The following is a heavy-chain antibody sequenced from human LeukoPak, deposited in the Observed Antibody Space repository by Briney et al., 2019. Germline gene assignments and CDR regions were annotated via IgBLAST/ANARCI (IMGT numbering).Heavy chain of an antibody. CDR1: GFTFSSYW. J-gene: IGHJ3*01. CDR2: INSDGSST. CDR3: ARWGYFDGPYAFDV. D-gene: IGHD3-9*01. V-gene: IGHV3-74*01. Sequence: GGSLRLSCAASGFTFSSYWMHWVRQAPGKGLVWVSRINSDGSSTSYADSVKGRFTISRDNAKNTLYLQMNSLRAEDTAVYYCARWGYFDGPYAFDVWGQGTMVTVSS.